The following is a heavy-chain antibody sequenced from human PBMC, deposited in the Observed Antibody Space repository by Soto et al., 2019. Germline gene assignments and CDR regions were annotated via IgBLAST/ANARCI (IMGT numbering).Heavy chain of an antibody. J-gene: IGHJ4*02. Sequence: QVQLVESGGGMVQPGKSLRLSCAASGFTFSNYPMNWVRQAPGKGLEWMSVISYDGRTKHYADSVKGRFTISRDNSKNTRELQRNSRRAEDTAVYDCARETGLGVAEAGPFDSWGQGARVTVSS. CDR1: GFTFSNYP. CDR2: ISYDGRTK. V-gene: IGHV3-30*04. D-gene: IGHD6-13*01. CDR3: ARETGLGVAEAGPFDS.